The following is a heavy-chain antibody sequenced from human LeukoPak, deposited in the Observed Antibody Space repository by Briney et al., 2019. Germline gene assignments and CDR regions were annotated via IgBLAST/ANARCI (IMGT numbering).Heavy chain of an antibody. CDR3: AKESDILTGYDAFDI. CDR1: GFTFSSYA. CDR2: ISGSGGST. D-gene: IGHD3-9*01. Sequence: GGSLRLSCSASGFTFSSYAMSWVRQAPGKGLEWVSAISGSGGSTYYADSVKGRFTISRDNSKNTLYLQMSSLRAEDTAVYYCAKESDILTGYDAFDIWGQGTMVTVSS. J-gene: IGHJ3*02. V-gene: IGHV3-23*01.